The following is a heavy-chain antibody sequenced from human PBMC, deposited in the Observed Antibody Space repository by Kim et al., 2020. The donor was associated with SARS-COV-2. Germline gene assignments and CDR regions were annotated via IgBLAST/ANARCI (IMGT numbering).Heavy chain of an antibody. Sequence: SVKVSCKASGGTFSSYAISWVRQAPGQGLEWMGGIIPIFGTANYAQKFQGRVTITADESTSTAYMELSSLRSEDTAVYYCARDDPMGGQNNEVITFGYWGQGTLVTVSS. CDR2: IIPIFGTA. V-gene: IGHV1-69*13. CDR1: GGTFSSYA. D-gene: IGHD3-22*01. J-gene: IGHJ4*02. CDR3: ARDDPMGGQNNEVITFGY.